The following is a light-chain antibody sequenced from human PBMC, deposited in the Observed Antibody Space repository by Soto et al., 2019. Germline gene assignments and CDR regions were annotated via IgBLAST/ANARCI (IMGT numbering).Light chain of an antibody. CDR2: EVS. V-gene: IGLV2-8*01. Sequence: QSLLTQPPSASGSPGQSVTISCTGTSSDVGGYNYVSWYQQHPGKAPKLMIYEVSKRPSGVPDRFSGSKSGNTASLTVSGLQAEDEADYYCSSYAGKVFGTGTKVTVL. J-gene: IGLJ1*01. CDR3: SSYAGKV. CDR1: SSDVGGYNY.